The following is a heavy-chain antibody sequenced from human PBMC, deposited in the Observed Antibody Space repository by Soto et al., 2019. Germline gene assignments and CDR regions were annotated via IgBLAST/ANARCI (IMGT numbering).Heavy chain of an antibody. D-gene: IGHD3-3*01. Sequence: QVQLVQSGAAVKKPGSSVKVSCKASGGTFSSYALSWVRQAPGQGLEWMGGIIPIFGTANYAQKFQGRVTITADESTSTAYMELSSLRSEDTAVYYCARGGNTVFVVGNAVDIWGQGTMVTVSS. CDR3: ARGGNTVFVVGNAVDI. CDR1: GGTFSSYA. CDR2: IIPIFGTA. J-gene: IGHJ3*02. V-gene: IGHV1-69*01.